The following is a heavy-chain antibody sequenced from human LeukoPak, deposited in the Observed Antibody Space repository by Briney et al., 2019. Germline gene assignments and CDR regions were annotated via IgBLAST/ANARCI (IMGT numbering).Heavy chain of an antibody. CDR3: AREKDQLLFRVYYGMDV. CDR1: GFTFTTYA. CDR2: VAYDGINK. J-gene: IGHJ6*02. D-gene: IGHD2-2*01. V-gene: IGHV3-30*04. Sequence: PGGSLRLSCAASGFTFTTYAFHWVRQAPGKGLEWVAVVAYDGINKNYADSAKGRFTISRDNSENTLYLQMNFLRAEDTAVYFCAREKDQLLFRVYYGMDVWGQGTTVTVSS.